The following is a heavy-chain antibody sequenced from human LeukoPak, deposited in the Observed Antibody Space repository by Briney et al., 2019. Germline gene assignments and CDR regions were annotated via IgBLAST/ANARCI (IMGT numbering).Heavy chain of an antibody. CDR1: GGSFSGYY. V-gene: IGHV4-34*01. CDR2: INHSGST. Sequence: PSETLSLTCAVYGGSFSGYYWSWIRQPPGKGLEWIGEINHSGSTNYNPSLKSRVTISVDTSKNQFSLKLSSVTAADTAVYYCARVSYDFWSGYKYGMDVWGQGTTVTVSS. CDR3: ARVSYDFWSGYKYGMDV. J-gene: IGHJ6*02. D-gene: IGHD3-3*01.